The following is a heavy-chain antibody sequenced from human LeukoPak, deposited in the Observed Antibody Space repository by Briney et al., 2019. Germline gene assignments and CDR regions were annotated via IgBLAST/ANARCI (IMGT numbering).Heavy chain of an antibody. Sequence: GGSLRLSCAASGFTFGSYWMSWVRQAPGKGLEWVANIKQDGSEKYYVDSVRGRFTISRDNAKNSLCLQMNSLRDEDTAVYYCARAGYSYNYGSHNYWGQGTLVTVSS. CDR1: GFTFGSYW. CDR3: ARAGYSYNYGSHNY. CDR2: IKQDGSEK. J-gene: IGHJ4*02. D-gene: IGHD5-18*01. V-gene: IGHV3-7*01.